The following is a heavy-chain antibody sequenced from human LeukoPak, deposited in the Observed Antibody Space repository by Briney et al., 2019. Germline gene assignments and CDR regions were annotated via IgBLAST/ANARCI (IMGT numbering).Heavy chain of an antibody. D-gene: IGHD3-3*01. CDR3: ARFGSGYYSRWYDY. J-gene: IGHJ4*02. CDR2: ITSTSRYI. CDR1: GFTFSSYT. V-gene: IGHV3-21*01. Sequence: GESLRLSCAASGFTFSSYTMNWVRQPPGKGLEWVSSITSTSRYIYYADSVKGRFTLARDNAKNSLYLQMNRLAADDTAVYSCARFGSGYYSRWYDYWGQGTLVTVSS.